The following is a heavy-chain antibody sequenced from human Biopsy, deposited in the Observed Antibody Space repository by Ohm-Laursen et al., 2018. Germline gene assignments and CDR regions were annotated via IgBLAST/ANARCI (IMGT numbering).Heavy chain of an antibody. J-gene: IGHJ6*02. CDR1: GHSVTNDYY. CDR2: IYYDGIT. D-gene: IGHD5-12*01. V-gene: IGHV4-38-2*01. CDR3: ARVAGGYAYYYGMDV. Sequence: SETLSLTCVVSGHSVTNDYYWGWIRQPPGKGLEWIGNIYYDGITYYNPSLKSRVAMSVDTSKNQFSLRLTSVTAADTAVYYCARVAGGYAYYYGMDVWGQGTTVIVSS.